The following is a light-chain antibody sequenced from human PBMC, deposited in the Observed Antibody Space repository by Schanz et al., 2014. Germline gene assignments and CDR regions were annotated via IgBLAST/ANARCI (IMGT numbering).Light chain of an antibody. V-gene: IGLV2-8*01. J-gene: IGLJ3*02. Sequence: QSALTQPPSASGSPGQSVTISCTGTSSDVGGYNYVSWYQQHPGKAPKLMIYEVNKRPSGVPDRFSGSKSGDTASLTISGLQAEDEADYYCTSYISSSFFWVFGGGTKLTVL. CDR1: SSDVGGYNY. CDR3: TSYISSSFFWV. CDR2: EVN.